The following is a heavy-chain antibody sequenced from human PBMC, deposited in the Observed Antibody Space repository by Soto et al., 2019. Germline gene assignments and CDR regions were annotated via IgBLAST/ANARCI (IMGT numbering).Heavy chain of an antibody. CDR2: ISHSGST. J-gene: IGHJ4*02. D-gene: IGHD5-18*01. CDR3: AREYTYGSNFFDC. V-gene: IGHV4-31*03. Sequence: QVQLQESGPGLVKPSQTLSLSCTVSGGSISSAAYYWSWIRQHPGKGLEWIGYISHSGSTYYTPSLTIRVIISADTSKNQFSLNLTSVTAADTAVYYCAREYTYGSNFFDCWGQGALVTVSS. CDR1: GGSISSAAYY.